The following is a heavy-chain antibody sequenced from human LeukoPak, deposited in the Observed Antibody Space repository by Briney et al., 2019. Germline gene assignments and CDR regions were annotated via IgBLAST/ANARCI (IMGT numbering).Heavy chain of an antibody. D-gene: IGHD2-15*01. J-gene: IGHJ1*01. CDR3: AKGRVVVVAAISH. V-gene: IGHV3-23*01. Sequence: RGSLRLSCAASGFTFSDYAMSWVRQAPGKGLEWVSTISGSGGSTYHADSVKGRFTISRDNSKNTLYLQMNSLSAEDTAVYYCAKGRVVVVAAISHWGQGTLVTVSS. CDR1: GFTFSDYA. CDR2: ISGSGGST.